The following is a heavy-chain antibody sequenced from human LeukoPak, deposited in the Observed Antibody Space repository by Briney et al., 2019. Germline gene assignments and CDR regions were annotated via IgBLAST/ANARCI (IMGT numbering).Heavy chain of an antibody. CDR3: AKTAGDVSGYYMDV. Sequence: GGSLRLSCAASGFTFSSYSMNWVRQAPGKGLEWVSSISSSSYIYYADSVKGRFTISRDNAKNSLYLQMNSLRAEDTAVYYCAKTAGDVSGYYMDVWGKGTTVTVSS. CDR1: GFTFSSYS. CDR2: ISSSSYI. D-gene: IGHD2-21*02. V-gene: IGHV3-21*01. J-gene: IGHJ6*03.